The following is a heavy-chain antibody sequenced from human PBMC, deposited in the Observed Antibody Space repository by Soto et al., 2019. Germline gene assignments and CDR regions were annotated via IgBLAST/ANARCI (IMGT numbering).Heavy chain of an antibody. V-gene: IGHV4-34*01. J-gene: IGHJ5*02. CDR1: GGSFSGYD. CDR2: MNHSGSP. D-gene: IGHD1-26*01. Sequence: SQPVSLTCAVYGGSFSGYDWSWLRQPPGKGLEWIGEMNHSGSPNYNPSLKSRVTISVDTSKNQFSLKMTSVTAADTAVYYCATAGCSHHYFDPWTRGTLVPVSS. CDR3: ATAGCSHHYFDP.